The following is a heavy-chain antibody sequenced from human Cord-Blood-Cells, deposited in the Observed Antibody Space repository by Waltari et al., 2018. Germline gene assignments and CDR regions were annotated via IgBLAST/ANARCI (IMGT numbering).Heavy chain of an antibody. Sequence: QVQLVESGGGVVQPGRSLRLSCAASGFTFSSYGMHWVRQAPGKGLEWVAVIWYDGSNKYYADSVKGRFTISRDNSKNTLYLQMNSLRAEDTAVYYCAGSGIAVADDAFDIWGQGTMVTVSS. V-gene: IGHV3-33*01. CDR2: IWYDGSNK. J-gene: IGHJ3*02. D-gene: IGHD6-19*01. CDR3: AGSGIAVADDAFDI. CDR1: GFTFSSYG.